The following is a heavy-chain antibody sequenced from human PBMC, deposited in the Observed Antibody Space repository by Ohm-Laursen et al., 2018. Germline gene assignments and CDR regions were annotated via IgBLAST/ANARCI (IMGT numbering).Heavy chain of an antibody. Sequence: GSLRLSCAASGFTFTAYPMTWVRQAPGKGPEWIAYITNSGDFIQYADSVRGRFTISRDNAKRSLYLQTDSLRVEDTAVYYCAKDMGVGAATYFDSWGQGTLVTVSS. J-gene: IGHJ4*02. D-gene: IGHD1-26*01. CDR3: AKDMGVGAATYFDS. CDR2: ITNSGDFI. CDR1: GFTFTAYP. V-gene: IGHV3-11*04.